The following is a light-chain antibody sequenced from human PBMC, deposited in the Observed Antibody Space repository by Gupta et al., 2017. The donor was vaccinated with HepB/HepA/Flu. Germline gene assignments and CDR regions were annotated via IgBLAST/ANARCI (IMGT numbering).Light chain of an antibody. Sequence: SALPHSASVSVSPAPSITISCTGTSSEFGDFNYVSWYQQHPGKAPKLMISEVTNRPSGVSNRFSGSKSGNTASLTISGLQPEDEADYYCSSFKNTTTLVVFGGGTKLTVL. CDR1: SSEFGDFNY. V-gene: IGLV2-14*01. CDR2: EVT. J-gene: IGLJ2*01. CDR3: SSFKNTTTLVV.